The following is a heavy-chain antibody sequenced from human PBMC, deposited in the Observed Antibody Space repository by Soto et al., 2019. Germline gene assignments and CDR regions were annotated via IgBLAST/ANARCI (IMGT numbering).Heavy chain of an antibody. Sequence: EVQLVESGGGLVKPGGSLRLSCAASGFTFSSYSMNWVRQAPGKGLEWVSSISSSSSYIYYADLVKGRFTISRDNAKNSLYLQMNSLRAEDTAVYYCARRAPLGYCSSTSCYSTDGVVYWGQGTLVTVSS. V-gene: IGHV3-21*01. D-gene: IGHD2-2*01. CDR3: ARRAPLGYCSSTSCYSTDGVVY. J-gene: IGHJ4*02. CDR1: GFTFSSYS. CDR2: ISSSSSYI.